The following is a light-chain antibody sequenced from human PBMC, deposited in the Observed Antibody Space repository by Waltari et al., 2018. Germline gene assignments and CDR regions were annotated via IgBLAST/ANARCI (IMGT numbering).Light chain of an antibody. CDR1: KSVSSSY. V-gene: IGKV3-20*01. J-gene: IGKJ3*01. CDR2: GAS. Sequence: EIVLTQSPGTLSLSPGGRATLSCRASKSVSSSYLAWYQQKPGQAPRLLIYGASSRATGIPDRFSGSGSGTDFTLTISRLEPEDFAVYYCQQYGSSPLFTFGPGTKVDIK. CDR3: QQYGSSPLFT.